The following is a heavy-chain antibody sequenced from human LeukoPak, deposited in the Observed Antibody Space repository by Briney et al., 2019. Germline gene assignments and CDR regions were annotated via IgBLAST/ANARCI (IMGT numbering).Heavy chain of an antibody. CDR1: GGSFSGFY. J-gene: IGHJ3*02. V-gene: IGHV4-59*08. CDR2: FSYSGST. D-gene: IGHD3-16*01. CDR3: ARQDYHYVPEAFDI. Sequence: TSETLSLTCAVYGGSFSGFYWSWIRQPPGKGLEWIGYFSYSGSTNYNPSLKSRVTISLDTSKSQFSLRLSSVTAADTAIYYCARQDYHYVPEAFDIWGQGTMVTVSS.